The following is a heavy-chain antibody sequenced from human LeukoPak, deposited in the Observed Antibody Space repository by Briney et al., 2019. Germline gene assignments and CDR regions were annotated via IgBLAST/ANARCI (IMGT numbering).Heavy chain of an antibody. Sequence: ASVKVSCKASGYTFTGYYMHWVRQAPGQGLEWMGWINPNSGGTNYAQKFQGRVTMTRDTSISTAYMELSRLRSDDTALCYCARDPWGIASSRLFDYWGQGTLVTVSS. CDR2: INPNSGGT. CDR3: ARDPWGIASSRLFDY. CDR1: GYTFTGYY. J-gene: IGHJ4*02. D-gene: IGHD6-13*01. V-gene: IGHV1-2*02.